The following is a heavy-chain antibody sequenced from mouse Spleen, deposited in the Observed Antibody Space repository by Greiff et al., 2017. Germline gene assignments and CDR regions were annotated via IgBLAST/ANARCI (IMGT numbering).Heavy chain of an antibody. J-gene: IGHJ4*01. CDR2: INPSNGGT. D-gene: IGHD2-1*01. Sequence: VQLQQPGTELVKPGASVKLSCKASGYTFTSYWMHWVKQRPGQGLEWIGNINPSNGGTNYNEKFKSKATLTVDKSSSTAYMQLSSLTSEDSAVYYCAREGMVTTVYYYAMDYWGQGTSVTVSS. CDR1: GYTFTSYW. CDR3: AREGMVTTVYYYAMDY. V-gene: IGHV1-53*01.